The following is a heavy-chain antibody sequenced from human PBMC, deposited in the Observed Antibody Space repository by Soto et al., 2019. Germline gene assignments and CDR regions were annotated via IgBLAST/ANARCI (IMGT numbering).Heavy chain of an antibody. Sequence: EVQLVESGGGLVKPGGSLRLSCTASGFTFSNAWMSWVRQAPGKGLEWVGRIKRKTDGGTTDYAAPVKGRFTISRDDSKNTLYLLMNSLKTEETAVYYCTTGLYGSGSSGGMDVWGQGTTVTVSS. V-gene: IGHV3-15*01. CDR3: TTGLYGSGSSGGMDV. D-gene: IGHD3-10*01. CDR1: GFTFSNAW. CDR2: IKRKTDGGTT. J-gene: IGHJ6*02.